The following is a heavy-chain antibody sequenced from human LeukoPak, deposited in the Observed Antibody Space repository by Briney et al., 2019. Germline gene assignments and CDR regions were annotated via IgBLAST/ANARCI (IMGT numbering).Heavy chain of an antibody. Sequence: PGRSLRLSCAVSGLTFRDHYMDWARQAARKGLEWVGRSRNKDHRYSTEYAAAEDRRFTISSDEPKNSRYLQMNSRKLEDTAIYYCGRGHDSVDYWGQGALVTVCS. D-gene: IGHD3-3*01. CDR1: GLTFRDHY. J-gene: IGHJ4*02. V-gene: IGHV3-72*01. CDR2: SRNKDHRYST. CDR3: GRGHDSVDY.